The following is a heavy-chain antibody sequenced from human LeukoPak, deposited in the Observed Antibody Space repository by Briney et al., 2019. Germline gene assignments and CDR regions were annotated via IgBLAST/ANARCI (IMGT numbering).Heavy chain of an antibody. CDR3: ARDRARYYDSSGYYDADY. Sequence: GASVKVSCKTSGYSFILYGISWVRQAPGQGPEWMGWISTSTGDTKYTQKFQGRVTLTTDTSTSTAYMELRSLRSDDTAVYYCARDRARYYDSSGYYDADYWGQGTLVTVSS. V-gene: IGHV1-18*01. CDR2: ISTSTGDT. J-gene: IGHJ4*02. D-gene: IGHD3-22*01. CDR1: GYSFILYG.